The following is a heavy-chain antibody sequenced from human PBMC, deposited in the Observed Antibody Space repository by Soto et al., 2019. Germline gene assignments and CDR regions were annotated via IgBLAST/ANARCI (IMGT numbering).Heavy chain of an antibody. CDR3: ARADTGMTTTSDY. J-gene: IGHJ4*02. CDR1: GGSISNFY. V-gene: IGHV4-59*12. D-gene: IGHD5-18*01. CDR2: VDYSGTA. Sequence: SETLSLTCTVSGGSISNFYWSWIRQPPGKGLEWIGYVDYSGTANYTPSLKSRVSMSVDTSKNQLSLKVTSVTAADTAMYYCARADTGMTTTSDYWGQGTLVTVS.